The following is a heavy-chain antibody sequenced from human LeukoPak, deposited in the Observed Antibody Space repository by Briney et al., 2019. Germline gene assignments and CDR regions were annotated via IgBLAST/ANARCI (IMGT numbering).Heavy chain of an antibody. CDR2: IYYSGTT. J-gene: IGHJ4*02. CDR3: ARKLDNFDFWSGFDY. Sequence: PSETLSLTCTVSGGSISSSSYYWAWIRQPPGKGLEWIGTIYYSGTTYYNPSLKSRVTISIDTSKNQFSLKLNSVTAADTAVYYCARKLDNFDFWSGFDYWGQGTLVTVSS. D-gene: IGHD3-3*01. CDR1: GGSISSSSYY. V-gene: IGHV4-39*07.